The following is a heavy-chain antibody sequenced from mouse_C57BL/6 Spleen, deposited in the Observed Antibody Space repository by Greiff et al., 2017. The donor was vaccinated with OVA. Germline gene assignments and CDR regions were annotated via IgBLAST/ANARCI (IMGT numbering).Heavy chain of an antibody. CDR3: ARGYYGSSPDYYAMDY. V-gene: IGHV1-61*01. D-gene: IGHD1-1*01. Sequence: VHLVESGAELVRPGSSVKLSCKASGYTFTSYWMDWVKQRPGQGLEWIGNIYPSDSETHYNQKFKDKATLTVDKSSSTAYMQLSSLTSEDSAVYYCARGYYGSSPDYYAMDYWGQGTSVTVSS. J-gene: IGHJ4*01. CDR1: GYTFTSYW. CDR2: IYPSDSET.